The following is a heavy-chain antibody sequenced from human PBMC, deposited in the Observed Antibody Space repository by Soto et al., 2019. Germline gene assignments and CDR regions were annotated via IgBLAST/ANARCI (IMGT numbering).Heavy chain of an antibody. CDR2: ISISSTTI. D-gene: IGHD1-7*01. J-gene: IGHJ1*01. V-gene: IGHV3-48*02. Sequence: GGSLRLSCAASGFTFNSYSMNWVRQAPGKGLEWVSYISISSTTIYYADSVKGRFTISRDNAKNSLYLQMNSLRDEDTAVYYCARAYNWNYGYFQHWGQGTLVTVSS. CDR1: GFTFNSYS. CDR3: ARAYNWNYGYFQH.